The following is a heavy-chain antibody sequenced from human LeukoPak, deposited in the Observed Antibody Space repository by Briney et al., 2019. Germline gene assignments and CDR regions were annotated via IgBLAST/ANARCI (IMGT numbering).Heavy chain of an antibody. CDR1: GGSISSHY. D-gene: IGHD1-26*01. J-gene: IGHJ2*01. CDR2: VWTTGST. V-gene: IGHV4-4*07. Sequence: NPSDTLSLTCTVSGGSISSHYWSWIRHPAGRGLEGLRRVWTTGSTAYNPSYKSRLTMSMDKSKNQLSLKLTSITAADTAVYYCARVRAYANFVGSFDLWGRGALVTVSS. CDR3: ARVRAYANFVGSFDL.